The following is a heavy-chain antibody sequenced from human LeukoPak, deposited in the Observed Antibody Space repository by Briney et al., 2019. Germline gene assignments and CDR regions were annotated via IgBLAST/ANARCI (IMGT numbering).Heavy chain of an antibody. J-gene: IGHJ6*02. CDR2: ISSSSSTI. V-gene: IGHV3-48*01. Sequence: AGGSLRLSCAASGFTFSIYSMNWVRQAPGKGLEWVSYISSSSSTIYYADSVKGRFTISRDNAKNSLYLQMNSLRAEDTAVYYCAREDPQNYYYYYGMDVWGQGTTVTVSS. CDR3: AREDPQNYYYYYGMDV. CDR1: GFTFSIYS.